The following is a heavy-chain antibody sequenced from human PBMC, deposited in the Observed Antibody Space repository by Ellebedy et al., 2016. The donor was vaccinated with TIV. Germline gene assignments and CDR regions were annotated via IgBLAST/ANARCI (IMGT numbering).Heavy chain of an antibody. CDR2: IYYSGST. CDR3: ARVHSRDGEDY. D-gene: IGHD3-10*01. CDR1: GGSISSYY. J-gene: IGHJ4*02. Sequence: GSLRLXXTVSGGSISSYYWSWIRQPPGKGLEWIGYIYYSGSTNYNPSLKSRVTISVDASKNQFSLKLSSVTAADTAEYYCARVHSRDGEDYWGQGTLVTVSS. V-gene: IGHV4-59*13.